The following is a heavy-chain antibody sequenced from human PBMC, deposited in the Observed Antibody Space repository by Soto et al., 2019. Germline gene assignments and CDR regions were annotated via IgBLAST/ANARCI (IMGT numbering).Heavy chain of an antibody. D-gene: IGHD4-4*01. CDR2: ISSSSSYI. CDR1: GFTFSSYS. V-gene: IGHV3-21*01. J-gene: IGHJ4*02. Sequence: EVQLVESGGGLVKPGGSLRLSCAASGFTFSSYSMNWVRQAPGKGLEWVSSISSSSSYIYYADSVKGRFIISRDNAKNSLYLQMNSLRAEDTAVYYCAREVGYSNYAYYFDYWGQGTLVTVSS. CDR3: AREVGYSNYAYYFDY.